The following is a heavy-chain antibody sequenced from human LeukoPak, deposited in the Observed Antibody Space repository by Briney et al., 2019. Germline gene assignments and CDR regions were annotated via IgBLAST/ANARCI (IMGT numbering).Heavy chain of an antibody. D-gene: IGHD3-9*01. J-gene: IGHJ4*02. V-gene: IGHV4-34*01. CDR2: INHSGST. CDR1: GGSFSGYY. Sequence: PSETLSLTCAVYGGSFSGYYWSWICQPPGKGLEWIGEINHSGSTNYNPSLKSRVTISVDTSKNQFSLKLSSVTAADTAVYYCARGVRVLRYFDWSKKRYYFDYWGQGTLVTVSS. CDR3: ARGVRVLRYFDWSKKRYYFDY.